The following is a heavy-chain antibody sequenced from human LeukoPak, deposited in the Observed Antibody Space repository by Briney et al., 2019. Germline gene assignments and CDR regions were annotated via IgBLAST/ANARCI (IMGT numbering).Heavy chain of an antibody. J-gene: IGHJ5*02. CDR1: GGSISSYY. V-gene: IGHV4-4*07. CDR2: IYTSGSH. Sequence: SAESLSLTCTVSGGSISSYYWSWVRQPAGKGLEWLGCIYTSGSHIFHPSLKSCVTMSEDTSKNLYSLKLSSVTAADTAVYCCGGGKGWFVRWGQGTLVTVSS. CDR3: GGGKGWFVR.